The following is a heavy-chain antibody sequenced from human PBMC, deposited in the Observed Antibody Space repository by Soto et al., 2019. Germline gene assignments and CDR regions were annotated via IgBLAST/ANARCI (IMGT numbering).Heavy chain of an antibody. J-gene: IGHJ4*02. V-gene: IGHV4-31*03. Sequence: SEALSLTCTVSGGSLSSGGYYWRWIRQHAGKGLEWIGYIYCSGSTYYNPSLKSRVTISVDTSKNQFSLKLSSVTAADTAVYYCARWEWEYCSGGSCYPPDYWGQGTLVTVSS. CDR1: GGSLSSGGYY. D-gene: IGHD2-15*01. CDR3: ARWEWEYCSGGSCYPPDY. CDR2: IYCSGST.